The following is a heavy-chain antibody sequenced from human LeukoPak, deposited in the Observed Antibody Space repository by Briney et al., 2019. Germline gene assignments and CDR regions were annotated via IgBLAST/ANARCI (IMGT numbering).Heavy chain of an antibody. V-gene: IGHV4-59*08. Sequence: SETLSLTCTVSGGSISSYYWSWIRQPPGKGLEWIGYIYYSGSTNYNPSLKSRVTISVDTSKNQFSLKLSSVTAADTAAYYCARHEVAAAGMDVWGQGTTVTVSS. CDR1: GGSISSYY. CDR2: IYYSGST. J-gene: IGHJ6*02. CDR3: ARHEVAAAGMDV. D-gene: IGHD6-13*01.